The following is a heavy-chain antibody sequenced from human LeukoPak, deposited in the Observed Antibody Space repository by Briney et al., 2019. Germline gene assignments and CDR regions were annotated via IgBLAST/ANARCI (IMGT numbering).Heavy chain of an antibody. CDR2: IYYSGTT. CDR1: GGSMNKYY. CDR3: ARDRPSSGFFEY. D-gene: IGHD6-19*01. V-gene: IGHV4-59*01. Sequence: PSQTLSLTCTVSGGSMNKYYWNWIRQPPGKGLEWIGYIYYSGTTNYNPSLNSRVTISVDTSKNQFSLKLSSVTAADTAVYYCARDRPSSGFFEYWGQGTLVTVSS. J-gene: IGHJ4*02.